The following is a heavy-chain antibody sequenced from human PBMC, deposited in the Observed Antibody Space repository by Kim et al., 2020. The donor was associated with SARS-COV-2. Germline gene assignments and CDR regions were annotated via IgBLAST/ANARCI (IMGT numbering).Heavy chain of an antibody. J-gene: IGHJ4*02. CDR3: AKRGSGFHFDY. D-gene: IGHD3-22*01. CDR1: GVTFSSYG. V-gene: IGHV3-23*01. Sequence: GGSLRLSCAASGVTFSSYGMSWVRQVPGKGLEWVSAINDRGDTTNYADSVKGRFTIYRDKSNNALYLQMNSLRAADTAVYYCAKRGSGFHFDYWGQGTLVTVSS. CDR2: INDRGDTT.